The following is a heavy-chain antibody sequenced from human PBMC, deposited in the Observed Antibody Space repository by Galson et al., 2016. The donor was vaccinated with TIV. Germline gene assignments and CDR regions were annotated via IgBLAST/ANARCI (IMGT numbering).Heavy chain of an antibody. D-gene: IGHD5-12*01. J-gene: IGHJ4*02. CDR2: IKSKSDAGTT. CDR3: TTERSYGYNDH. CDR1: GFTFSKAW. Sequence: SLRLSCAASGFTFSKAWMTRVRQAPGKGLEWVGRIKSKSDAGTTEYAAPVKGRFIISRDDSKGTLFLQMDSLRTEDTAMYYCTTERSYGYNDHWGQGTLGTVSS. V-gene: IGHV3-15*01.